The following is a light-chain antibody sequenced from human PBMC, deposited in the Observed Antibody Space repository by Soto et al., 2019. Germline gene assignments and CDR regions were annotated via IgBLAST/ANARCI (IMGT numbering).Light chain of an antibody. V-gene: IGLV2-14*03. CDR3: SSYTSSTTLVV. J-gene: IGLJ2*01. CDR1: SSDVGGYNY. CDR2: DVS. Sequence: QSVLTQPASVSGSPGQSITISCSGTSSDVGGYNYVSWYQQHPGKAPKLMIFDVSDRPSGVSYRFSGSKSGNTASLTISGLQAEDEADYYCSSYTSSTTLVVFGGGTKRTVL.